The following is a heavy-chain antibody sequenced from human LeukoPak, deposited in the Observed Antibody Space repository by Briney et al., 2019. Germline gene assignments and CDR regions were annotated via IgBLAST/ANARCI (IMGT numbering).Heavy chain of an antibody. CDR1: GFTFDDYA. CDR2: ISSSGSTI. CDR3: AELGITMIGGV. J-gene: IGHJ6*04. Sequence: HPGGSLRLSCAASGFTFDDYAMHWVRQVPGKGLEWVSYISSSGSTIYYADSVKGRFTISRDNAKNSLYLQMNSLRAEDTAVYYCAELGITMIGGVWGKGTTVTISS. V-gene: IGHV3-48*03. D-gene: IGHD3-10*02.